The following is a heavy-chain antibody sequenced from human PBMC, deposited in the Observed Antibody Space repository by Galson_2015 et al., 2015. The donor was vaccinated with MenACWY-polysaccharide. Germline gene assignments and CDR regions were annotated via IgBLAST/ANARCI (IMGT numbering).Heavy chain of an antibody. J-gene: IGHJ4*02. CDR3: VKSGGHYFDY. CDR1: GFTFSSYG. D-gene: IGHD2-8*02. CDR2: ISYDGSNK. V-gene: IGHV3-30*18. Sequence: SLRLSCAASGFTFSSYGMHWVRQAPGKGLEWVAVISYDGSNKYYADSVKGRFTISRDNSKNTLYLQMNSLRAEDTAVYYCVKSGGHYFDYWGQGTLVTVSS.